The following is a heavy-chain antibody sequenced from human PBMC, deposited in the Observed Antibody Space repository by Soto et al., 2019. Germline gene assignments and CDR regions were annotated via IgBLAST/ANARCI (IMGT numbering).Heavy chain of an antibody. V-gene: IGHV3-11*01. CDR3: AREYCSGGSCYQYFQH. CDR2: ISSGGGTI. D-gene: IGHD2-15*01. J-gene: IGHJ1*01. CDR1: GFTFSDYY. Sequence: QVQLVESGGGLVKPGGSLRLSCAASGFTFSDYYMSWIRQAPGKGLEWVSYISSGGGTIYYADSVKGRFTISRDNAKSSLYLQVNSLRAEDTAVYYCAREYCSGGSCYQYFQHWGQGTLVTVSS.